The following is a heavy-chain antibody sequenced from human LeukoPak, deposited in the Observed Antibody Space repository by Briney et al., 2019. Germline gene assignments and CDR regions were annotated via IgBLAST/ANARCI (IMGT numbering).Heavy chain of an antibody. D-gene: IGHD3-22*01. Sequence: SETLSLTCTVSGGSISSGSYYWSWIRQPAGKGLEWIGRIYTSGSTNYNPSLKSRVTMSVDTSKNQFSLKLSSVTAADTAVYYCASTPSGYNNWFDPWGQGTLVTVSS. CDR2: IYTSGST. V-gene: IGHV4-61*02. CDR3: ASTPSGYNNWFDP. CDR1: GGSISSGSYY. J-gene: IGHJ5*02.